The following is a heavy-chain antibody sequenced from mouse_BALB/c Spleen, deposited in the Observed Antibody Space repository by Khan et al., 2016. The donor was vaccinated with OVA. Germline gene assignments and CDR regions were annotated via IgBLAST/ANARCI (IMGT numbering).Heavy chain of an antibody. CDR3: ARSPYGNVAY. J-gene: IGHJ3*01. D-gene: IGHD2-1*01. V-gene: IGHV5-9-3*01. CDR1: GFTFSTYA. CDR2: ISSDGDYT. Sequence: EVQGVESGGGLVKPGGSLKLSCAVSGFTFSTYAMSWVRQTPEKRLEWVATISSDGDYTYYPDNVPGRFTISRATAKNTLYLQMSSLRSWYTAMYDCARSPYGNVAYWGQGTLVTVSA.